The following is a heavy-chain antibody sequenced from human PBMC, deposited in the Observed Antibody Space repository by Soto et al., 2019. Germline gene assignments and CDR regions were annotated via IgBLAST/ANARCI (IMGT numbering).Heavy chain of an antibody. CDR3: ARDRGYDAHDYYYNAMDV. J-gene: IGHJ6*02. CDR1: GLSFSDYS. Sequence: VQLVESGGGLVKPGGSLRLSCAASGLSFSDYSMTWIRQAPGKGPEWVARISRGGGDTEYADTVKGRFTISRDNAKNSLYLQMNSLRAEDTAVYYCARDRGYDAHDYYYNAMDVWGQGTTVTVSS. CDR2: ISRGGGDT. V-gene: IGHV3-11*06. D-gene: IGHD2-15*01.